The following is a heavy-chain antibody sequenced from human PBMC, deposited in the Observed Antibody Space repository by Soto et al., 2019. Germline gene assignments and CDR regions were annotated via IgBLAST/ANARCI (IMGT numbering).Heavy chain of an antibody. J-gene: IGHJ6*02. Sequence: GGSLRLSCAASGFTFSSYGMHWVRQAPGKGLEWVAVIWYDGSNKYYADSVKGRFTISRDNSKNTLYLQMNSLRAEDTAVYYCARGDYYYGMDVWGQGTTVTVSS. CDR2: IWYDGSNK. CDR3: ARGDYYYGMDV. CDR1: GFTFSSYG. V-gene: IGHV3-33*01.